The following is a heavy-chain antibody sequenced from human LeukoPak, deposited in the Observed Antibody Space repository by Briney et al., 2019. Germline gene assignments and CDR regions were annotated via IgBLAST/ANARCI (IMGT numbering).Heavy chain of an antibody. CDR3: ARDSSGSGLDV. D-gene: IGHD3-22*01. J-gene: IGHJ6*02. CDR1: GFTFSGYA. CDR2: ISYDGSNK. Sequence: GGSLRLSCEASGFTFSGYAMHWVRQAPGKGLEWVAVISYDGSNKYYADSVKGRFTISRDNSKNTLYLQMNSLRAEDTAVYYCARDSSGSGLDVWGQGTTVTVSS. V-gene: IGHV3-30-3*01.